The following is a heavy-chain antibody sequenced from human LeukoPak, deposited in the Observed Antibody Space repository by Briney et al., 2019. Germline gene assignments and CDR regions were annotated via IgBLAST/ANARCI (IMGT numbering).Heavy chain of an antibody. Sequence: PGESLRLSCAASGFTFSSYAMSWVRQAPGRGLEWVSAISGSGGSTYYADSVKGRFTISRDNSKNTLYLQMNSLRAEDTAVYYCAKPGNYYGSGSYRSGPYYYYYYMDVWGKGTTVTVSS. CDR3: AKPGNYYGSGSYRSGPYYYYYYMDV. CDR1: GFTFSSYA. V-gene: IGHV3-23*01. D-gene: IGHD3-10*01. J-gene: IGHJ6*03. CDR2: ISGSGGST.